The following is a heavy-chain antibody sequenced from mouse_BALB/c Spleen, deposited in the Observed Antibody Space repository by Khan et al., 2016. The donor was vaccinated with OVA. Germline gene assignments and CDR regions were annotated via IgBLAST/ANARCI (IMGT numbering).Heavy chain of an antibody. D-gene: IGHD2-14*01. Sequence: VQLQQSGAELVRPGASVKMSCKASGYTFTSYTIHWVKLRPGQGLEWIGYINPSNGYTNYNQKFKDKATLTADKSSTTAYMQLSSLTSDDSADYNCERGGADYRYDGWFAYWGLGTLVTVSA. V-gene: IGHV1-4*01. CDR2: INPSNGYT. J-gene: IGHJ3*01. CDR1: GYTFTSYT. CDR3: ERGGADYRYDGWFAY.